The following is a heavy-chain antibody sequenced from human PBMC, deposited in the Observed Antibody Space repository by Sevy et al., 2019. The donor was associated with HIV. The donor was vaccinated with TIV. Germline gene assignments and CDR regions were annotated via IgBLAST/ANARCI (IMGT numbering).Heavy chain of an antibody. CDR1: GFTFSKYS. CDR2: LSFGCGKI. Sequence: GGSLRLSCAASGFTFSKYSMSWVRQPPGKGLEWVSTLSFGCGKINYAHPGKGRFTISRDNSKNSVYLQMNNLRPEDTAVYYCAREGCTRPHDYWGQGTLVTVSS. J-gene: IGHJ4*02. CDR3: AREGCTRPHDY. V-gene: IGHV3-23*01. D-gene: IGHD2-8*01.